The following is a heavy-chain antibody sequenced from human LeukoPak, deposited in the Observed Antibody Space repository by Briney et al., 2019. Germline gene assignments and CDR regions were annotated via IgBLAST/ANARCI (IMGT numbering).Heavy chain of an antibody. CDR2: IRYDGSNK. Sequence: GGSLRLSCAASGFTFSSYGMHWVRQAPGKGLEWVAFIRYDGSNKYYADSVKGRFTISRDNSKNTLYLQMNSLRAEDTAVYYCAKGAEYCSSTSCYSGSYYVDYWGQGTLVTVSS. CDR3: AKGAEYCSSTSCYSGSYYVDY. CDR1: GFTFSSYG. V-gene: IGHV3-30*02. J-gene: IGHJ4*02. D-gene: IGHD2-2*02.